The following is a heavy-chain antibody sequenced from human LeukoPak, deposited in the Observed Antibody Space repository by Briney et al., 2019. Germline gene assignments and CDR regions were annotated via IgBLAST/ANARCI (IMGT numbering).Heavy chain of an antibody. Sequence: ASVTVSCMSSGYTFTSYYMHWVRQAPGQGLEWMGIINPSGGSTSYAQKFQGRVTMTRDTSTSTVYMELSSLRSEDTAVYYCAKSFTSSGVLPAAMEYWGQGTLVTVSS. CDR1: GYTFTSYY. CDR2: INPSGGST. V-gene: IGHV1-46*01. D-gene: IGHD2-2*01. J-gene: IGHJ4*02. CDR3: AKSFTSSGVLPAAMEY.